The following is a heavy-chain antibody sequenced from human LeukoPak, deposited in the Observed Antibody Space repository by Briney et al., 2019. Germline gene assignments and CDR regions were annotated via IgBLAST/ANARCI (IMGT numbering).Heavy chain of an antibody. CDR1: GFTFSNYR. CDR2: IKQDGSDK. CDR3: AGGYYHSFY. J-gene: IGHJ4*02. D-gene: IGHD2-21*01. V-gene: IGHV3-7*01. Sequence: GGSLRLSCAASGFTFSNYRITWVRQDPGKGLEWVAHIKQDGSDKNYVDSVKGRFTISTDNAKNSVYLQMNSLRAEDTAVYYWAGGYYHSFYWGQGTLVTVSS.